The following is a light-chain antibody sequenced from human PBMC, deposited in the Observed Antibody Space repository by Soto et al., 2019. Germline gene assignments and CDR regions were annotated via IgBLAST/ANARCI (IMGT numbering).Light chain of an antibody. J-gene: IGKJ1*01. V-gene: IGKV1-5*03. CDR2: QAS. CDR3: QQYYAYSWT. CDR1: QSISSW. Sequence: DIQMTQSPSTLSASVGDRVTITCRASQSISSWLAWYQQKPGKAPKLLIYQASSLESEVPSRFSGSGSGTEFTLVINSLQPDDFATYSCQQYYAYSWTFGQGTKVEIK.